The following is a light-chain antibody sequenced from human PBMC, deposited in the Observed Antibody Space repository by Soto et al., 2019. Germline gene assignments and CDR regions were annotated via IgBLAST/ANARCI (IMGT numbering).Light chain of an antibody. CDR2: GAS. J-gene: IGKJ1*01. CDR1: QSVSSH. V-gene: IGKV3-20*01. CDR3: QQYGSSLWK. Sequence: EIVLTQSPATLSVSPGGVATLSCRASQSVSSHLAWYQQKPGQAPRLLIYGASSRATGIPDRFSGSGSGTDFTLTISRLEPEDFAVYYCQQYGSSLWKCGQGTKGDIK.